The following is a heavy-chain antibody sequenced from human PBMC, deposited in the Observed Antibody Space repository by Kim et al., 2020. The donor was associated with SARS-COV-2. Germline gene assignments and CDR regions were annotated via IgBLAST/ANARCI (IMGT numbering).Heavy chain of an antibody. CDR3: AREQVIGRQQLGKKGYYYYGMDV. D-gene: IGHD6-13*01. CDR1: GFTFSDHY. V-gene: IGHV3-72*01. Sequence: GGSLRLSCAASGFTFSDHYMDWVRQAPGKGLEWVGRTRNKANSYTTEYAASVKGRFTISRDDSKNSLYLQMNSLKTEDTAVYYCAREQVIGRQQLGKKGYYYYGMDVWGQGTTVTVSS. J-gene: IGHJ6*02. CDR2: TRNKANSYTT.